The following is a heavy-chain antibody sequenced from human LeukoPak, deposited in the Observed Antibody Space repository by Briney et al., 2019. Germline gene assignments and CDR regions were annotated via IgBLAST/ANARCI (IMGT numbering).Heavy chain of an antibody. CDR2: IYYTGIT. Sequence: SETLSLTCTISGGSISGSIYNWGWIRQSPGKGLEWIGSIYYTGITNYNPSLKSRVTISVDTSKNQFSLRLSSVTAADTSVYYCARERDYYDSSGDNWFDPWGQGTLVTVSS. CDR1: GGSISGSIYN. D-gene: IGHD3-22*01. J-gene: IGHJ5*02. V-gene: IGHV4-39*02. CDR3: ARERDYYDSSGDNWFDP.